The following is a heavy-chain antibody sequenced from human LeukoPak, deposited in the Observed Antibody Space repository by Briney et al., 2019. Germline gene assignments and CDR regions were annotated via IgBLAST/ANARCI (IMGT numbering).Heavy chain of an antibody. Sequence: SETLSLTCTVSGGSISSGGYYWSWIRQHPGKGLEWIGYIYYSGSTYYNPSLKGRVTISVDTSKNQFSLKLSSVTAADTAVYYCARARDSHYYDSSGYYPRRFYFDYWGQGTLVTVSS. CDR2: IYYSGST. J-gene: IGHJ4*02. D-gene: IGHD3-22*01. CDR1: GGSISSGGYY. CDR3: ARARDSHYYDSSGYYPRRFYFDY. V-gene: IGHV4-31*03.